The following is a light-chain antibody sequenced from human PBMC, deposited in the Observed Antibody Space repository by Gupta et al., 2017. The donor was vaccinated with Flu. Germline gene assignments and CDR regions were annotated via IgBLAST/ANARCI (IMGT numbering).Light chain of an antibody. CDR2: DDS. J-gene: IGLJ2*01. CDR1: TSDV. Sequence: SGSPGQSITSACIGTTSDVSWDQQRAGAAPKVMIYDDSNRSSVIAKRFSGSKSGNTASLTTAGHAEEDEADYYCSSYTSDIVVSFGGGTKLTVL. CDR3: SSYTSDIVVS. V-gene: IGLV2-14*04.